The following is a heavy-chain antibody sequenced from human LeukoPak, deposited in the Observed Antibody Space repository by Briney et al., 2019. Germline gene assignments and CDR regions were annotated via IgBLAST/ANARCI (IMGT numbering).Heavy chain of an antibody. Sequence: ASVKVSCKGSGYTFTGYYMHWVRQAPGQGLEWMGWINPNSGGTNYAQKFQGRVSITRDTSASTAYMELSSLRSEDTAVYYCARAGAAHSSSFVWFDPWGQGTLVTVSS. J-gene: IGHJ5*02. CDR1: GYTFTGYY. D-gene: IGHD6-13*01. CDR2: INPNSGGT. CDR3: ARAGAAHSSSFVWFDP. V-gene: IGHV1-2*02.